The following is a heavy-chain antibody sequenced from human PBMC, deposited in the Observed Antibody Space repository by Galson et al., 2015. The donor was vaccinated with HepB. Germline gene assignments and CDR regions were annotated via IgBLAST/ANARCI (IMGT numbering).Heavy chain of an antibody. J-gene: IGHJ3*02. Sequence: SVKVSCKASGYTFTGYYTHWVRQAPGQGLEWMGWINPNSGGTNYAQKFQGRVTMTRDTSISTAYMELSRLRSDDTAVYYCARSDSSSWINAFDIWGQGTMVTVSS. CDR2: INPNSGGT. CDR3: ARSDSSSWINAFDI. CDR1: GYTFTGYY. D-gene: IGHD6-13*01. V-gene: IGHV1-2*02.